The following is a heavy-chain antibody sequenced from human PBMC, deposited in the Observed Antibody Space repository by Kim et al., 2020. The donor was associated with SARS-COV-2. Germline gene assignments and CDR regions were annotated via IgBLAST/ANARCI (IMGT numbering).Heavy chain of an antibody. CDR3: ARDAGGYYGSGSYYNVWLNLFDY. CDR1: GYTFTSYY. CDR2: INPSGGST. Sequence: ASVKVSCKASGYTFTSYYMHWVRQAPGQGLEWMGIINPSGGSTSYAQKFQGRVTMTRDTSTSTVYMELSSLRSEDTAVYYCARDAGGYYGSGSYYNVWLNLFDYWGQGTLVTVSS. V-gene: IGHV1-46*01. J-gene: IGHJ4*02. D-gene: IGHD3-10*01.